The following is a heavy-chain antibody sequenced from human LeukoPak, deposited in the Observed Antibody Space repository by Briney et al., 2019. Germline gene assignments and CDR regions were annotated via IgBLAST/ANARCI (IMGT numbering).Heavy chain of an antibody. V-gene: IGHV3-30*03. D-gene: IGHD4-17*01. CDR1: GFTFSSYS. J-gene: IGHJ4*02. CDR3: ARDYDWDAVTTPLHFDY. CDR2: ISYDGSNK. Sequence: GGSLRLSCAASGFTFSSYSMNWVRQAPGKGLEWVAVISYDGSNKYYADSVKGRFTISRDNSKNTLYLQMNSLRAEDTAVYYCARDYDWDAVTTPLHFDYWGQGTLVTVSS.